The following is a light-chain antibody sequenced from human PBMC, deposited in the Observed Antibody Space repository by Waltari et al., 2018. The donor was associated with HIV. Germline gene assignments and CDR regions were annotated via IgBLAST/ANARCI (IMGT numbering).Light chain of an antibody. CDR1: QSVTSSF. CDR3: QQYGSSPLT. Sequence: EIVLTHSPGTLSLSPGERAPLSCRASQSVTSSFLSWYQQKPGQAPRLLIYGASSRATGIPDRFSGGGSGTDFTLTISRLEPEDFAVYYCQQYGSSPLTFGGGTKVDIK. J-gene: IGKJ4*01. V-gene: IGKV3-20*01. CDR2: GAS.